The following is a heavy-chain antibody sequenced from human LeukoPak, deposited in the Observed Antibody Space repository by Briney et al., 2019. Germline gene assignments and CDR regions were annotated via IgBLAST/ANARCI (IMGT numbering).Heavy chain of an antibody. CDR3: ARAGPNWDFDY. Sequence: SETLSLTCTVSGGSISSGDYYWSWIRQPPGKGLEWIGYIYYSGSTYYNPSLKSRVTISVDTSKNQFSLKLSSVTAADTAVYYCARAGPNWDFDYWGQGTLVAVSS. D-gene: IGHD7-27*01. CDR2: IYYSGST. V-gene: IGHV4-30-4*08. CDR1: GGSISSGDYY. J-gene: IGHJ4*02.